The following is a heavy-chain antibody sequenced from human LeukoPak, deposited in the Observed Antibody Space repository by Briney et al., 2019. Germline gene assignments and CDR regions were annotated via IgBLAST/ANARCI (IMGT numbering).Heavy chain of an antibody. CDR2: ISWDGGST. D-gene: IGHD6-13*01. CDR3: TKGHGYASSWSPFDP. Sequence: PGGSLRLSCAASGFTFDDYAMHWVRQAPGKGLGWVSVISWDGGSTYYADSVKGRFTISRDSSKKSLYLQMNSLRDEDTALYYCTKGHGYASSWSPFDPWGQGTLVTVSS. J-gene: IGHJ5*02. CDR1: GFTFDDYA. V-gene: IGHV3-43D*03.